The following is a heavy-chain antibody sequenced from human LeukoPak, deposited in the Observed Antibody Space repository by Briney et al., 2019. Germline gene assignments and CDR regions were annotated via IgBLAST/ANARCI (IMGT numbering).Heavy chain of an antibody. CDR2: IIPIFGTA. D-gene: IGHD3-22*01. Sequence: SVKVSCKASGGTFSSYATSWVRQAPGQGLEWMGGIIPIFGTANYAQKFQGRVTITADESTSTAYMELSSLRSEDTAVYYCARQGSGYDGWFDPWGQGTLVTVSS. CDR3: ARQGSGYDGWFDP. CDR1: GGTFSSYA. V-gene: IGHV1-69*13. J-gene: IGHJ5*02.